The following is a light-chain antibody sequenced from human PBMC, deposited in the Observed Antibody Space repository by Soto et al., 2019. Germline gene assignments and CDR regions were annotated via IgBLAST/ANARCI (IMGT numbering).Light chain of an antibody. CDR2: GAS. CDR3: HQYNSWPLT. V-gene: IGKV3-15*01. J-gene: IGKJ4*01. CDR1: QSVSSN. Sequence: EIVMTQSPATLSVSPGETATLSCRASQSVSSNLAWYQQKPGQGPRLLIYGASTRATDIPARFNGSGSGTEFTLSISSLQSEDVAIYYCHQYNSWPLTFGGGTKVEIK.